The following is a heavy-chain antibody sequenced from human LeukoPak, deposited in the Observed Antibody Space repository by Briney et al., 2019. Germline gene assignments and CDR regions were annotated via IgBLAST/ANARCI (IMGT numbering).Heavy chain of an antibody. V-gene: IGHV3-23*01. J-gene: IGHJ4*02. Sequence: PGGSLRLSCAASGFTFSRSAMSWVRQAPGKGLEWVSAISGNGADTYYADSVKGRFTISRDNAKNSLYLQMNSLRDEDSAVYYCARGSGNEVDYWGQGTLVTVSS. CDR1: GFTFSRSA. CDR2: ISGNGADT. D-gene: IGHD1-14*01. CDR3: ARGSGNEVDY.